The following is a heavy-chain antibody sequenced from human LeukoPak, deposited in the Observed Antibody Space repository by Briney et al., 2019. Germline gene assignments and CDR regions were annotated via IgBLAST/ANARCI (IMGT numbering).Heavy chain of an antibody. V-gene: IGHV3-15*01. J-gene: IGHJ4*02. Sequence: GGSLRLSCAASGFTFSNAWMSWVRQAPGKGLEWVGRIKSKTDGGTTDYAAPVKGSFTISRDDSKNTLYLQMNSLKTEDTAVYYCTTDQVGSSWPYYFDYWGQGTLVTVSS. D-gene: IGHD6-13*01. CDR3: TTDQVGSSWPYYFDY. CDR2: IKSKTDGGTT. CDR1: GFTFSNAW.